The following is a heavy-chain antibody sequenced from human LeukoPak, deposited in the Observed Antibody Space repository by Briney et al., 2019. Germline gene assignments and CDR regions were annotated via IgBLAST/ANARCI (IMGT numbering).Heavy chain of an antibody. D-gene: IGHD2-21*02. Sequence: PSETLSLTCTVSGGSVSSYYWSWIRQPPGKGLEWIAYIYYSGSTKYNPSLKSRVTISLDRSKNQFSLKLRSVTAADTAVYYCARLQVHCGGDCYTRWFDPWGQGTLVTVSS. CDR1: GGSVSSYY. CDR2: IYYSGST. CDR3: ARLQVHCGGDCYTRWFDP. V-gene: IGHV4-59*08. J-gene: IGHJ5*02.